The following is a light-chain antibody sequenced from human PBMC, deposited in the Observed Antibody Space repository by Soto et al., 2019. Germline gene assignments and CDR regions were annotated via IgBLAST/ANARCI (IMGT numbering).Light chain of an antibody. CDR1: SSDVGGYSY. J-gene: IGLJ1*01. CDR2: DVK. Sequence: QSALTQPRSVSGSPGQSVTISCTGTSSDVGGYSYVSWYQQHPGTSSKLMIYDVKTRPSGIPDRFSGSKSGNTASLTISGLQAEDEADYYCFSYAGSYTVVFGTGTKLTVL. V-gene: IGLV2-11*01. CDR3: FSYAGSYTVV.